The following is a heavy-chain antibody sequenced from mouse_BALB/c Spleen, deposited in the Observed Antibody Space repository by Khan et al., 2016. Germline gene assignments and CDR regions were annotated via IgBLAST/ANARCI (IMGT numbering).Heavy chain of an antibody. CDR1: GFNIKDTY. J-gene: IGHJ3*01. CDR2: IDPANGNT. CDR3: SSSPYDYDGGVAY. V-gene: IGHV14-3*02. D-gene: IGHD2-4*01. Sequence: VQLKQSGAELVKPGASVKLSCTASGFNIKDTYMHWVKQRPEQGLEWIGRIDPANGNTKYDPKFQGKATITADTSSNTAYLQLSSLTSEETAVYSCSSSPYDYDGGVAYWGQGTLVTGAA.